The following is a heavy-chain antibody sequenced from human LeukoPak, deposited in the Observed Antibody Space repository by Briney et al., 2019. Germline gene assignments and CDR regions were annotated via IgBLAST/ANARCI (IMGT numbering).Heavy chain of an antibody. CDR2: IYYSGST. Sequence: PSETLSLTCTVSGGFISSYYWSWIRQPPGKGLEWIGYIYYSGSTYYNPSLKSRVTISVDTSKNQFSLKLSSVTAADTAVHYCARDQYSSPFDYWGQGTLVTVSS. J-gene: IGHJ4*02. V-gene: IGHV4-30-4*08. D-gene: IGHD6-6*01. CDR3: ARDQYSSPFDY. CDR1: GGFISSYY.